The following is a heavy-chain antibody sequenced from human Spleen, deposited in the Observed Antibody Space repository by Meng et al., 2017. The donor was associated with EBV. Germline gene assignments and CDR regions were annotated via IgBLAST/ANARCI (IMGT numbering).Heavy chain of an antibody. CDR1: GDSFSAYY. Sequence: QVTLQQWGAGLLQPSGTLSLPCTVYGDSFSAYYWRWIRQPPGRGLEWIGDVIHSGNTSYSPSLKSRVTISVDTSKRQFSLKLRSMTAADTAVYYCATGWGKANYWGQGTLVTVSS. CDR3: ATGWGKANY. J-gene: IGHJ4*02. CDR2: VIHSGNT. D-gene: IGHD3-16*01. V-gene: IGHV4-34*12.